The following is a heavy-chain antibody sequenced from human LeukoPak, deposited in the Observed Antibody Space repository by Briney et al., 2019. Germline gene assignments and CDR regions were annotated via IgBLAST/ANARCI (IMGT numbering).Heavy chain of an antibody. CDR2: INPSGGST. CDR3: ARGSRITMTVVVHSAEYFQH. Sequence: GASVKVSCKASGYTFTSYYMHWVRQAPGQGLEWMGIINPSGGSTSYAQKFQGRVTMTRDTSTSTVYMELSSLRSEDTAVYYCARGSRITMTVVVHSAEYFQHWGQGTLVTVSS. V-gene: IGHV1-46*01. CDR1: GYTFTSYY. D-gene: IGHD3-22*01. J-gene: IGHJ1*01.